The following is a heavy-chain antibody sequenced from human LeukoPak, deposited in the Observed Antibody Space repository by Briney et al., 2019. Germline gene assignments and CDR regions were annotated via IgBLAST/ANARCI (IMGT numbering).Heavy chain of an antibody. D-gene: IGHD4-11*01. CDR1: GGSITNYY. CDR2: IHYSGST. J-gene: IGHJ6*03. CDR3: ARASVTYYYYYYMDV. V-gene: IGHV4-59*01. Sequence: SETLSLTCTVSGGSITNYYWTWIRQPPGKGLECIGYIHYSGSTNYNPSLKSRVTISVDTSKNQFSLRLSSVTAADTAVYYCARASVTYYYYYYMDVWGKGTTVTVSS.